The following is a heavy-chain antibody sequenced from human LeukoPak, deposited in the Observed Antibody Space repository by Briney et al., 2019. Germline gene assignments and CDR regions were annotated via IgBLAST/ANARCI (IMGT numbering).Heavy chain of an antibody. CDR2: IYHSGST. D-gene: IGHD3-10*02. V-gene: IGHV4-4*02. Sequence: SETLSLTCAVSGGSISSSNWWSWVRQPPGKGLEWIGEIYHSGSTNYNPSLKSRVTISVDKSKNQFSLKLSSVTAADTAVYYCVREMFGELLSGWFDPWGQGTLVTVSS. CDR3: VREMFGELLSGWFDP. J-gene: IGHJ5*02. CDR1: GGSISSSNW.